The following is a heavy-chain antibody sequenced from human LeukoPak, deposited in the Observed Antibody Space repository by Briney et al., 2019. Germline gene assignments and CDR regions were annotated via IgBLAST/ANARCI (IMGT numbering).Heavy chain of an antibody. D-gene: IGHD3-22*01. CDR1: GFTFSSYA. Sequence: HPGGSLRLSCAASGFTFSSYAMSWVRQAPGKGLEWVSAISGSGGSTYYADSVKGRFTIPRDNSKNTLYLQMNSLRAEDTAVYYCAKVTTYYYDSSGYPDYWGQGTLVTVSS. CDR3: AKVTTYYYDSSGYPDY. V-gene: IGHV3-23*01. CDR2: ISGSGGST. J-gene: IGHJ4*02.